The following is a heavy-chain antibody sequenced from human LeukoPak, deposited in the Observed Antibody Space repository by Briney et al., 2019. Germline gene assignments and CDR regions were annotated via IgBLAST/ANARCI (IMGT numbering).Heavy chain of an antibody. D-gene: IGHD2/OR15-2a*01. Sequence: PGRSLRLSCAASGFTFDDYGMSWVRQDPGKGLEVVSGINWNGGSTGYADSVKDRFTISRDNAKNSLYLQRNSLRAEDTALYYCARDSRFYYYYYMDVWGKASTVTVSS. V-gene: IGHV3-20*04. J-gene: IGHJ6*03. CDR3: ARDSRFYYYYYMDV. CDR1: GFTFDDYG. CDR2: INWNGGST.